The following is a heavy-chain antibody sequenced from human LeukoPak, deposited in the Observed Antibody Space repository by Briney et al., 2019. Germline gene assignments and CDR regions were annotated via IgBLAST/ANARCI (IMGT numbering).Heavy chain of an antibody. Sequence: GGSLRLSCAASGFTFSSYAMSWVRQAPGKGLEWVSAISGSGGSAYYADSVKGRFTISRDNSKNTLYLQMNSLRAEDTAVYYCAKSRAPDYYMDVWGKGTTVTVSS. D-gene: IGHD3-10*01. CDR3: AKSRAPDYYMDV. J-gene: IGHJ6*03. V-gene: IGHV3-23*01. CDR1: GFTFSSYA. CDR2: ISGSGGSA.